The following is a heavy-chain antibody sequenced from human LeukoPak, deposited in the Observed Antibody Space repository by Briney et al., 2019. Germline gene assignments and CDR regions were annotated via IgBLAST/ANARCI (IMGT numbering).Heavy chain of an antibody. V-gene: IGHV3-11*01. CDR3: ARVPTTVTYTDY. J-gene: IGHJ4*02. D-gene: IGHD4-17*01. CDR2: ISGTGSTK. Sequence: GGSLRLSCAASGFTFSDYYMSWNRQAPGKGLEWVSYISGTGSTKYYADSVKGRFTISRDNAKNSLYLQTNSLRAEDTAVYYCARVPTTVTYTDYWGLGTLVTVSS. CDR1: GFTFSDYY.